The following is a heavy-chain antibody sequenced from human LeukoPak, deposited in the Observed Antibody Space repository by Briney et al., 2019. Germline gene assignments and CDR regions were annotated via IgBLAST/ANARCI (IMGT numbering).Heavy chain of an antibody. CDR3: AKDTNGAFDY. D-gene: IGHD2-2*01. CDR2: ISGSSHKT. CDR1: GFTFSSYA. V-gene: IGHV3-23*01. J-gene: IGHJ4*02. Sequence: GRSLRLSCAASGFTFSSYAMSWVRQAPGKGLEWVSAISGSSHKTYYIDSVKGRFTISRDNSKNTLYLQMNSLRAEDTAVYYCAKDTNGAFDYWGQGTLVTVSS.